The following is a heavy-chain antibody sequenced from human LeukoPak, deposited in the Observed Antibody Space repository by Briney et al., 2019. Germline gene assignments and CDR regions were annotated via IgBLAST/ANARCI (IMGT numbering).Heavy chain of an antibody. J-gene: IGHJ4*02. V-gene: IGHV3-21*01. D-gene: IGHD5-18*01. CDR3: ARALTQWIQPFDY. CDR2: ISSSSSYI. Sequence: NPGGSLRLSCAASGSTFSSYSMNWVRQAPGKGLEWVSSISSSSSYIYYADSVKGRFTISRDNAKNSLYLQMNSLRAEDTAVYYCARALTQWIQPFDYWGQGTLVTVSS. CDR1: GSTFSSYS.